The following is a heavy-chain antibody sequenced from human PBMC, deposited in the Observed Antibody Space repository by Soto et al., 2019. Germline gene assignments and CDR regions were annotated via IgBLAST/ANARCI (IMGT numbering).Heavy chain of an antibody. J-gene: IGHJ4*02. V-gene: IGHV5-10-1*01. CDR2: IDPSDSQT. Sequence: PGEPLKIYCKGSGYSFAGYWITWVRQKPGKGLEWMGRIDPSDSQTYYSPSFRGHVTISVTKSITTVFLQWSSLRASDTAMYYCARQIYDSDTGPNFQYYFDSWGQGTPVTVSS. CDR3: ARQIYDSDTGPNFQYYFDS. D-gene: IGHD3-22*01. CDR1: GYSFAGYW.